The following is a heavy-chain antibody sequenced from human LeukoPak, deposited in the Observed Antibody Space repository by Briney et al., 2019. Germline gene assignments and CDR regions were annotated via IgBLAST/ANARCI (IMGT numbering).Heavy chain of an antibody. CDR3: AREASNYYYDSSGYFDY. CDR2: IYHSGST. D-gene: IGHD3-22*01. CDR1: GGSISSYY. Sequence: SETLSLTCTVSGGSISSYYWSWIRQPPGKGLEWIGYIYHSGSTYYNPSLKSRVTISVDRSKNQFSLKLSSVTAADTAVYYCAREASNYYYDSSGYFDYWGQGTLVTVSS. V-gene: IGHV4-59*12. J-gene: IGHJ4*02.